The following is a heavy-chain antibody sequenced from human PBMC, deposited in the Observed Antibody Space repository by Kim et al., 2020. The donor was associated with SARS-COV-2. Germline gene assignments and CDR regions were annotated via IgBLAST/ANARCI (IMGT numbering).Heavy chain of an antibody. Sequence: GGSLRLSCAASGFTFSSYAMHWVRQAPGKGLEWVAVISYDGSNKYYADSGKGRFTISRDNSKNTLYLQMNSLRAEDTAVYYCARDFGPTGDKWGLLWFGELYASGGMDFWGQGTTVTVSS. J-gene: IGHJ6*02. CDR3: ARDFGPTGDKWGLLWFGELYASGGMDF. CDR2: ISYDGSNK. V-gene: IGHV3-30-3*01. D-gene: IGHD3-10*01. CDR1: GFTFSSYA.